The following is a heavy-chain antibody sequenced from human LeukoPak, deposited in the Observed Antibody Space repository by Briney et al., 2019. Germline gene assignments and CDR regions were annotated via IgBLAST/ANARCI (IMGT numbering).Heavy chain of an antibody. CDR2: IYYSGST. Sequence: SETLSLTCAVYGGSFSGYYWSWIRQPPGKGLEWIGYIYYSGSTNYNPSLKSRVTISVDTSKNQFSLKLSSVTAADTAVYYCARELGYCSGGSCSPDYWGQGTLVTVSS. CDR1: GGSFSGYY. J-gene: IGHJ4*02. D-gene: IGHD2-15*01. V-gene: IGHV4-59*01. CDR3: ARELGYCSGGSCSPDY.